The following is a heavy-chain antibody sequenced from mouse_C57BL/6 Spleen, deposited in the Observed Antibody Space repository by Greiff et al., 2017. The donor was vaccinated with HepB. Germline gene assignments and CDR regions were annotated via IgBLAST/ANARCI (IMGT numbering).Heavy chain of an antibody. CDR2: INPYNGGT. J-gene: IGHJ3*01. D-gene: IGHD3-2*02. V-gene: IGHV1-19*01. CDR3: ARGGGSQAKAWFAY. Sequence: EVQLQQSGPVLVKPGASVKMSCKASGYTFTDYYMNWVKQSHGKSLEWIGVINPYNGGTSYNQKFKGKATLTVDKSSSTAYMELNSLTSEDSAVYYCARGGGSQAKAWFAYWGQGTLVTVSA. CDR1: GYTFTDYY.